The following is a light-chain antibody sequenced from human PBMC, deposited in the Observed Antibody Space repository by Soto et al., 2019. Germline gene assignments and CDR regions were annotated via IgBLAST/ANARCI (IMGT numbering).Light chain of an antibody. CDR1: SSDVGGYNY. CDR2: EVS. V-gene: IGLV2-14*01. CDR3: SSFSSTSTII. Sequence: QSVLTQPASVSGSPGQSITISCIGSSSDVGGYNYVSWYQHHPGRVPKPMIFEVSDRPSGVSNRFSGFKSGNTAYLTISGLQAEDEADYYCSSFSSTSTIIFGGGTKLTVL. J-gene: IGLJ2*01.